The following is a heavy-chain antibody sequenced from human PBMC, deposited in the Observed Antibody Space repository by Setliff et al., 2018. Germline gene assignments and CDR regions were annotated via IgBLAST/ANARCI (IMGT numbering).Heavy chain of an antibody. V-gene: IGHV1-18*01. Sequence: GESLKIYCKASGYTFTSYGFSWVRQAPGQVLEWMGWISVYNGKTKYAQKFQGRVTMTTDTSTRTAYMEVTSLRSDDTAVYYCATEKFPGDWGDYWGQGTLVTV. CDR2: ISVYNGKT. D-gene: IGHD2-21*01. J-gene: IGHJ4*02. CDR3: ATEKFPGDWGDY. CDR1: GYTFTSYG.